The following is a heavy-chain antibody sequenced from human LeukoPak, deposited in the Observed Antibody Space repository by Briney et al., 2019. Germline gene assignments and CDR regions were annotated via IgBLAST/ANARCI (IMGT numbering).Heavy chain of an antibody. Sequence: GASVKVSCKASGYTFTSYGINWVRQAPGQGLEWMGWISTYNDYTNYAQKLQGRVTMTTDTSTSTAYMELRSLRSDDTAVYYCAKRIQSAMATGYWGQGTLVTVSS. CDR3: AKRIQSAMATGY. D-gene: IGHD5-18*01. CDR1: GYTFTSYG. V-gene: IGHV1-18*01. CDR2: ISTYNDYT. J-gene: IGHJ4*02.